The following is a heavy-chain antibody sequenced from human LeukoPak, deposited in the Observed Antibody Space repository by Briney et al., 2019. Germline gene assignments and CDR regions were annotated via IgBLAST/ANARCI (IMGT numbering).Heavy chain of an antibody. D-gene: IGHD3-22*01. CDR3: AGAPYYYDSSATYYFDY. CDR2: IYYSGST. V-gene: IGHV4-59*12. J-gene: IGHJ4*02. Sequence: SETLSLTCTVSGGSISSYYWSWIRQPPGKGLEWIGYIYYSGSTNYNPSLKSRVTMSVDTSKNQFSLKLSSVTAADTAVYYCAGAPYYYDSSATYYFDYWGQGTLVTVSS. CDR1: GGSISSYY.